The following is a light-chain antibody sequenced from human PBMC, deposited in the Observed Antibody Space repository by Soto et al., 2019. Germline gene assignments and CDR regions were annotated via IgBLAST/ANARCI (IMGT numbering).Light chain of an antibody. CDR3: QQYNFWPLT. Sequence: EVVMTQSPVTLSVSPGERVVLSCRASQFITSNLAWYQRKPGQGPRLLIYGASTRATGIPARFSGSWSGTEFTLTISSLQSEDLGFYYCQQYNFWPLTFAGGTKVEIK. V-gene: IGKV3-15*01. CDR1: QFITSN. CDR2: GAS. J-gene: IGKJ4*01.